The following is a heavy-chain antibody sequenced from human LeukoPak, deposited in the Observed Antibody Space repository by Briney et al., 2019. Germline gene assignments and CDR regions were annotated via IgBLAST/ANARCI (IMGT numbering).Heavy chain of an antibody. V-gene: IGHV3-48*02. CDR2: ISSSSSTI. CDR3: ARDGAKNYYYYMDV. Sequence: PGGSLRLSCAASGFTFSSYSMNWVRQAPGKGLEWVSYISSSSSTIYYAGSVKGRFTISRDNAKNSLYLQMNSLRDEDTAVYYCARDGAKNYYYYMDVWGKGTTVTVSS. CDR1: GFTFSSYS. D-gene: IGHD4/OR15-4a*01. J-gene: IGHJ6*03.